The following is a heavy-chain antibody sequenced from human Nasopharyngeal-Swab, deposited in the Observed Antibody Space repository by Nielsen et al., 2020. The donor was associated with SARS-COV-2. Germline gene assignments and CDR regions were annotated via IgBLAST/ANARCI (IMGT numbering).Heavy chain of an antibody. J-gene: IGHJ6*02. CDR2: IYYSGST. D-gene: IGHD2-2*01. CDR3: AREVVPAAIPYYYYGMDV. CDR1: GGSISSGGYY. Sequence: SETLSLTCTVSGGSISSGGYYWSWIRQHPGKGLEWIGYIYYSGSTYYNPSLKSQVTISVDTSKNQFSLKLSSVTAADTAVYYCAREVVPAAIPYYYYGMDVWGQGTTVTVSS. V-gene: IGHV4-31*01.